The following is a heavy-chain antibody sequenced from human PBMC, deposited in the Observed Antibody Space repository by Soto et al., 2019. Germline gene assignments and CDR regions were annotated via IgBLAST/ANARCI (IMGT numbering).Heavy chain of an antibody. J-gene: IGHJ4*02. D-gene: IGHD4-17*01. V-gene: IGHV3-33*01. Sequence: PGGSLRLSCAASGFTFSSYGMHWVRQAPGKGLEWVAVIWYDGSNKYYADSVKGRFTISRDNSKNTLYLQMNSLRAEDTAVYYCARGPRFLYGDYLYYFDYWAQGTLVTVSS. CDR1: GFTFSSYG. CDR3: ARGPRFLYGDYLYYFDY. CDR2: IWYDGSNK.